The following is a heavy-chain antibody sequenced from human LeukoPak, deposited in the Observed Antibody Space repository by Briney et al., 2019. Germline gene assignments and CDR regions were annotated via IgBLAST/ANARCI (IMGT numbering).Heavy chain of an antibody. Sequence: GESLRISCQGSGYSFTSYWINWVRQMAGKGLEWMGRIDPSDSYTNYSPSFQGHVTISADKSINTAYLQWSSLKASDTATYYCARVPRGANSMVATSPPFDYWGQGTLVTVSS. CDR3: ARVPRGANSMVATSPPFDY. V-gene: IGHV5-10-1*01. CDR1: GYSFTSYW. J-gene: IGHJ4*02. D-gene: IGHD5-12*01. CDR2: IDPSDSYT.